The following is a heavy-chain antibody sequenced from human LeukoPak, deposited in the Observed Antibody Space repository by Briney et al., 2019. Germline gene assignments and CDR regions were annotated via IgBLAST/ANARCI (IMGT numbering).Heavy chain of an antibody. V-gene: IGHV3-53*01. CDR1: GLTVSSNY. CDR3: AACPHGPDYSHH. CDR2: MYPGGST. J-gene: IGHJ4*02. D-gene: IGHD2-2*01. Sequence: PGGSLRLSCAASGLTVSSNYMSWVRQAPGKGLDWVSVMYPGGSTYYADSVKGRFTISRDNSKNTVFLRMSSLRAEDTAIYFCAACPHGPDYSHHWGQGTPVTISS.